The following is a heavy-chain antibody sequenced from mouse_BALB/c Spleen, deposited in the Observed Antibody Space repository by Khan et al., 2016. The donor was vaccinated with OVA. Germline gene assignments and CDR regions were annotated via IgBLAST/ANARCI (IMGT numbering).Heavy chain of an antibody. J-gene: IGHJ3*01. CDR2: INPYNGDT. V-gene: IGHV1-37*01. CDR1: GYSFTGYF. D-gene: IGHD2-1*01. Sequence: EVQLQESGPELVKPGASVKISCKASGYSFTGYFINWVKQSHGKSLEWIGRINPYNGDTVYKQKFKGKATLTVDKSSTTAHMELLSMTSEDSAVYYGGSGNWAYWGQGTLVTVSA. CDR3: GSGNWAY.